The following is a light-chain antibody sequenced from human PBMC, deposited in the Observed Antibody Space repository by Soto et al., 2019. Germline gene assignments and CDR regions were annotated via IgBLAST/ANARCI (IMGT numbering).Light chain of an antibody. CDR1: QSVKSTY. V-gene: IGKV3-20*01. CDR2: GAS. J-gene: IGKJ3*01. CDR3: QLYDSSPSFT. Sequence: EIVLTQSPGTLSLSPGERATLSCRASQSVKSTYLAWYQQKPGQAPRLLIYGASSRATGIPDRFSGSGSGTDFTLTISRLEPEDFAVYYCQLYDSSPSFTFGPGPKVEIK.